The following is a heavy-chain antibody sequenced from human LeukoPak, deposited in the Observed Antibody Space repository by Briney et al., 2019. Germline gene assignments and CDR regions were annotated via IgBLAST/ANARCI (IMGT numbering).Heavy chain of an antibody. CDR3: ARGGSYRYGSSDY. CDR2: IHPGESGT. CDR1: GYSFSSYW. D-gene: IGHD5-18*01. J-gene: IGHJ4*02. V-gene: IGHV5-51*01. Sequence: GESLQISCQGSGYSFSSYWIGWVRQMPGKGLEWMGIIHPGESGTRYSPSLQGQVTMSVDESITTAYLQWSSLRASDSAIYYCARGGSYRYGSSDYWGQGTLVTVSS.